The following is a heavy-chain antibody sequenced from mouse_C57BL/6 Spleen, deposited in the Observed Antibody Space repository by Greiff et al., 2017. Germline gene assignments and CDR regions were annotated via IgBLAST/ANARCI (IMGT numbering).Heavy chain of an antibody. V-gene: IGHV10-1*01. Sequence: EVKLMESGGGLVQPKGSLKLSCAASGFSFNTYAMNWVRQAPGKGLEWVARIRSKSNNYATYYADSVKDRFTISRDDSESMLYLQMNNLKTEDTAMYYCVRHGPAQMDYWGQGTSVTVSS. CDR2: IRSKSNNYAT. D-gene: IGHD3-2*02. CDR3: VRHGPAQMDY. J-gene: IGHJ4*01. CDR1: GFSFNTYA.